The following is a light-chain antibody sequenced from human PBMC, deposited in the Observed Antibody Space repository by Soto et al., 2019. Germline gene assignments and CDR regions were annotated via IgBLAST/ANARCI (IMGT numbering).Light chain of an antibody. V-gene: IGLV2-14*01. CDR1: SSDVGAYNY. CDR3: GSYTTSSNYG. Sequence: QSVLTQPASVSGSPGQSITISCTGTSSDVGAYNYVSWYQQHPGKAPKLMIYDVSHRPSGVSHRFSGSKSGNTASLTISGLQAEDEADYYCGSYTTSSNYGFGTGTQLTVL. J-gene: IGLJ1*01. CDR2: DVS.